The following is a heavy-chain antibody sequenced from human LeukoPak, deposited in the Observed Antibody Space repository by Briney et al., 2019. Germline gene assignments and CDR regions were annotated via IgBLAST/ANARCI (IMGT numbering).Heavy chain of an antibody. CDR1: GGSISSYY. Sequence: SETLSLTCTVSGGSISSYYWSWIRQPPGKGLEWIGYIYYSGSTNYNPSLKSRVTISVDTSKNQFSLKLSSVTAADTAVYYCARHANSDSSGLKGLDYWGQGTLVTVSS. CDR2: IYYSGST. J-gene: IGHJ4*02. CDR3: ARHANSDSSGLKGLDY. D-gene: IGHD3-22*01. V-gene: IGHV4-59*08.